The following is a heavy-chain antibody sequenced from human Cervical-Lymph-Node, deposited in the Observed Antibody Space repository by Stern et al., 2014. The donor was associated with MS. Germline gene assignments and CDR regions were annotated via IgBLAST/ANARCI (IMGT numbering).Heavy chain of an antibody. J-gene: IGHJ5*01. CDR2: LKRDGSET. Sequence: EVQLVESGGGLVQPGGSQRLSCVASGSTFSTSWMSWVRQAPGKGLEGVANLKRDGSETYYLDSVKGRFPISRDNAKSSLYLEMNSLRAEDTAVYYCTRFLQSGWSDLFDSWGRGTLVTVSS. CDR1: GSTFSTSW. V-gene: IGHV3-7*01. D-gene: IGHD6-19*01. CDR3: TRFLQSGWSDLFDS.